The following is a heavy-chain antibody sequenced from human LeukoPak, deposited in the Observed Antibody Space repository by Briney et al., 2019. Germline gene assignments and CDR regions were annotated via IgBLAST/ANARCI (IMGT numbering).Heavy chain of an antibody. CDR1: GGTFSSYA. CDR3: ARDIRGGYSGYDEGSV. J-gene: IGHJ4*02. V-gene: IGHV1-69*13. Sequence: SVKVSCKASGGTFSSYAISWVRQAPGQGLEWMGGIIPIFGTANYAQKFQGRVTITADESTSTAYMELSSLRSEDTAVYYCARDIRGGYSGYDEGSVWGQGTLVTVSS. D-gene: IGHD5-12*01. CDR2: IIPIFGTA.